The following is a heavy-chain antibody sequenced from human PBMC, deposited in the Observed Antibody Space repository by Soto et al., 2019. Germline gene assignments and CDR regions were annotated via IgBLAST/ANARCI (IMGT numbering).Heavy chain of an antibody. D-gene: IGHD4-17*01. CDR1: GGTFSSYA. V-gene: IGHV1-69*06. CDR2: IIPIFGTA. CDR3: ATSTTVTTLVGAFDI. Sequence: SVKVSCKASGGTFSSYAISWVRQAPGQGLEWMGGIIPIFGTANYAQKFQGRVTITADKSTSTAYMELSSLRSEDTAVYYCATSTTVTTLVGAFDIWGQGTMVTVSS. J-gene: IGHJ3*02.